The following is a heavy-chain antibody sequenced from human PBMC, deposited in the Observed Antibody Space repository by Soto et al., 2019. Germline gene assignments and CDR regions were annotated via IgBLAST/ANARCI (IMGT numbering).Heavy chain of an antibody. D-gene: IGHD2-2*01. CDR3: ARRNIVVVPAAINSDWFDP. V-gene: IGHV1-46*01. J-gene: IGHJ5*02. CDR2: INPSGGST. CDR1: GYTFTSYY. Sequence: RASVKVSCKASGYTFTSYYMHWVRQAPGQGLEWMGIINPSGGSTSYAQKFQGRVTMTRDTSTSTVYMELSSLRSEDTAVYYCARRNIVVVPAAINSDWFDPWGQGTLVTVSS.